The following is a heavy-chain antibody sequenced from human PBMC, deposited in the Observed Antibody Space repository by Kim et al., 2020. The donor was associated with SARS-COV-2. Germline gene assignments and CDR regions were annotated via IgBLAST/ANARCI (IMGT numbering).Heavy chain of an antibody. CDR3: ASQESGTMRSY. J-gene: IGHJ4*02. V-gene: IGHV4-61*01. D-gene: IGHD1-1*01. CDR2: VTHKGGT. CDR1: CVPVNRAPYY. Sequence: SETLSLTCSLSCVPVNRAPYYWSWIRQPPGKGLEWIGYVTHKGGTKYNPSLQSRLTISLDTSRNRISLQLISLTTADTAVYCCASQESGTMRSYWGQGTLVTASS.